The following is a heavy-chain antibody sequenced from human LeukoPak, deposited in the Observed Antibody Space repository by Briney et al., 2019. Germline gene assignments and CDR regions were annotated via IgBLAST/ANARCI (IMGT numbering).Heavy chain of an antibody. CDR2: IYYSGST. CDR3: ARRGVCSTSCYTYDY. J-gene: IGHJ4*02. V-gene: IGHV4-39*01. CDR1: GGSISSSSYY. Sequence: PSETLSLTCTVSGGSISSSSYYWGWIRQPPGKRLEWIGSIYYSGSTYYNPSLQSRVTISVDKSKNQFSLKLSPVTAADTAVYYCARRGVCSTSCYTYDYWGQGTLVTVSS. D-gene: IGHD2-2*02.